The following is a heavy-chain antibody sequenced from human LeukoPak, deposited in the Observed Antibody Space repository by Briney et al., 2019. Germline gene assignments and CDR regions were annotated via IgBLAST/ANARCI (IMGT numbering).Heavy chain of an antibody. CDR3: ARAVTTGYFDL. D-gene: IGHD4-11*01. V-gene: IGHV3-33*01. Sequence: PGRSLRLSCAASGFTFSSYGMHWVRQAPGKGLEWVAVVWDDGSSQNYADSVKGRFTISRDDSKNTLSLQMNSLRAEDTAVYYCARAVTTGYFDLWGRGTLVTVSS. J-gene: IGHJ2*01. CDR1: GFTFSSYG. CDR2: VWDDGSSQ.